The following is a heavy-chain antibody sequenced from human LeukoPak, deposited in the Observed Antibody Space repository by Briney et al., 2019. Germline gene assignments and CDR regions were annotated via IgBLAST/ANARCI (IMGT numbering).Heavy chain of an antibody. V-gene: IGHV4-4*02. D-gene: IGHD6-19*01. J-gene: IGHJ4*02. Sequence: SETLSLTCAVSGRSMSSSHWWSWVRQSPDKGLEWIGEIDHSGKTNYNASLKSRVTVSVDKSKNQFSLKLSSVTAADTAVYYCATHHSSGWPAFDYWGQGTLVTVSS. CDR2: IDHSGKT. CDR3: ATHHSSGWPAFDY. CDR1: GRSMSSSHW.